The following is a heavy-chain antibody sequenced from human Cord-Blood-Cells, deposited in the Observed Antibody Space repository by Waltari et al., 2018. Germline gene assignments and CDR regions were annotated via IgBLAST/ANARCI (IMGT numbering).Heavy chain of an antibody. J-gene: IGHJ1*01. CDR1: VYTFTGYY. D-gene: IGHD6-13*01. V-gene: IGHV1-2*06. CDR3: ARSYGAAGTCFQH. CDR2: INPNSGGT. Sequence: QVQLVQSGAEVKKPGASVKVSCQASVYTFTGYYMLWVRQAPGQGLEWMGRINPNSGGTNDAQKFQGRVTMTRDTSISTAYMELSRLRSDDTAVYYCARSYGAAGTCFQHWGQGTLVTVSS.